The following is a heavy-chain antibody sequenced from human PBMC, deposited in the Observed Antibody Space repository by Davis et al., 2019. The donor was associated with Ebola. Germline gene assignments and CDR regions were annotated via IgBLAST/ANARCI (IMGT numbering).Heavy chain of an antibody. J-gene: IGHJ6*02. CDR2: ISAYNGNT. Sequence: ASVKVSCKASGYAFTSYDINWVRQATGHGPEWMGWISAYNGNTNYAQKLQGRVTMTTDTSTSTAYMELRSLRSDDTAVYYCARALWLSYPMDVWGQGTTVTVSS. D-gene: IGHD3-3*01. CDR3: ARALWLSYPMDV. CDR1: GYAFTSYD. V-gene: IGHV1-18*01.